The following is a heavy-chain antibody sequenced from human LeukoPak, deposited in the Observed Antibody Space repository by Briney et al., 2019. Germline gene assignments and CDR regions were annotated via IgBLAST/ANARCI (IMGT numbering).Heavy chain of an antibody. CDR1: GFTFDDYA. Sequence: PGRSLRLSCAASGFTFDDYAMHWVRQAPGKGLEWVSGISWNSGSIGYADSVKGRFTISRDNAKNSLYLQMNSLRAEDTALYYCAKVAVVVTAQPHFDYWGQGTLVTVSS. V-gene: IGHV3-9*01. CDR2: ISWNSGSI. D-gene: IGHD2-21*02. CDR3: AKVAVVVTAQPHFDY. J-gene: IGHJ4*02.